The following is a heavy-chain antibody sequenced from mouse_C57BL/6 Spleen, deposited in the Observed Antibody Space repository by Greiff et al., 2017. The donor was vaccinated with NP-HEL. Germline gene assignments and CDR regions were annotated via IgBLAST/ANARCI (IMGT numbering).Heavy chain of an antibody. CDR1: GYTFTSYT. V-gene: IGHV1-4*01. CDR3: ARYGYYDYLDY. D-gene: IGHD2-4*01. J-gene: IGHJ2*01. Sequence: QVQLQQSGAELARPGASVKMSCKASGYTFTSYTMHWVKQRPGQGLEWIGYINPSSGYTKYNQKFKDKATLTADKSSSTAYMQLSSLTSEDSAVYYCARYGYYDYLDYWGQGTTLTVSS. CDR2: INPSSGYT.